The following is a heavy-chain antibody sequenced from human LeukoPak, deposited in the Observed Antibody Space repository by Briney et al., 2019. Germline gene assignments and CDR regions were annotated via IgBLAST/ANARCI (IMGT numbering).Heavy chain of an antibody. Sequence: SETLSLTCTVSGGSISSYYWSWIRQPPGKGLEWIGRIYYGGSTNYNPSLRSRVTISLDTSKNQFSLKLSSVTAADTAVYYCARGTRIAAADTYFFDYWGQGTLVTVSS. CDR2: IYYGGST. CDR1: GGSISSYY. V-gene: IGHV4-59*01. CDR3: ARGTRIAAADTYFFDY. J-gene: IGHJ4*02. D-gene: IGHD6-13*01.